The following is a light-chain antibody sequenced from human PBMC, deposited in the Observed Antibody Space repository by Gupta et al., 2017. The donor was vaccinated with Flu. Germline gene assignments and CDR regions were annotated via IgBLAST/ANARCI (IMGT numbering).Light chain of an antibody. CDR1: SSDVGGYNY. V-gene: IGLV2-14*01. J-gene: IGLJ3*02. Sequence: VSGSPGQSITISCTGTSSDVGGYNYVPWYQQHPGKAPKLMIYEVSNRPSGVSNRFSGSKSGNTASLTISGLQAEDEADYYCSSYTSSSTPGVFGGGTKLTVL. CDR3: SSYTSSSTPGV. CDR2: EVS.